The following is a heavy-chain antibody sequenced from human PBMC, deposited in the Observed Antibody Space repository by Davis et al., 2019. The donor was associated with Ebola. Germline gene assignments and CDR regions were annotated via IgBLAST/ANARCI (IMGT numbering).Heavy chain of an antibody. Sequence: GESLKISCAASGFTFSSYAMSWVRQAPGKGLEWVSAISGSGGSTYYTDSVKGRSTISRDNSKNTLYLQMISLRAEDTAVYYCAKGYGIRDGMDVWGQGTTVTVSS. CDR3: AKGYGIRDGMDV. V-gene: IGHV3-23*01. J-gene: IGHJ6*02. CDR2: ISGSGGST. CDR1: GFTFSSYA. D-gene: IGHD1-14*01.